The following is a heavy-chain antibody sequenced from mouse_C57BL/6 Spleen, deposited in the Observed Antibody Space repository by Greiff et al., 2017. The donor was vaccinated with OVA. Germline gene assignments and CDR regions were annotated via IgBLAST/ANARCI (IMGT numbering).Heavy chain of an antibody. Sequence: DVKLQESGGGLVKPGGSLKLSCAASGFTFSSYAMSWVRQTPEKRLEWVATISDGGSYTYYPDNVKGRFTISRDNAKNNLYLQMSHLKSEDTAMYYCARDYYGSRWGYFDVWGTGTTVTVSS. CDR3: ARDYYGSRWGYFDV. V-gene: IGHV5-4*01. CDR2: ISDGGSYT. CDR1: GFTFSSYA. D-gene: IGHD1-1*01. J-gene: IGHJ1*03.